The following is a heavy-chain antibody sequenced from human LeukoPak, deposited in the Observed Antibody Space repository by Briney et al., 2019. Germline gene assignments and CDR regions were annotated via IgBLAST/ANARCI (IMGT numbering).Heavy chain of an antibody. Sequence: SETLSPTCAVYGGSFSGYYWSWIRQPPGKGLEWIGEINHSGSTNYNPSLKSQVTISVDTSKNQFSLKLSSVTAADTAVYYCATTHCSGGSCYYLFDYWGQGTLVTVSS. CDR1: GGSFSGYY. D-gene: IGHD2-15*01. CDR2: INHSGST. V-gene: IGHV4-34*01. J-gene: IGHJ4*02. CDR3: ATTHCSGGSCYYLFDY.